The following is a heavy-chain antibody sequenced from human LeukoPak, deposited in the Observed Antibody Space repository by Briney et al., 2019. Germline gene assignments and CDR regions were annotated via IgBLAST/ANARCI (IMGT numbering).Heavy chain of an antibody. CDR2: ISAYNGNT. CDR3: ARDPRSATKSRGKHYYYYMDV. V-gene: IGHV1-18*01. CDR1: GYTFTSYG. D-gene: IGHD5-12*01. Sequence: ASVKVSCKASGYTFTSYGISWVRQAPGQGLEWMGWISAYNGNTNYAQKLQGRVTMTTDTSTSTAYMELRSLRSDDTAVYYCARDPRSATKSRGKHYYYYMDVWGKGTTVTVSS. J-gene: IGHJ6*03.